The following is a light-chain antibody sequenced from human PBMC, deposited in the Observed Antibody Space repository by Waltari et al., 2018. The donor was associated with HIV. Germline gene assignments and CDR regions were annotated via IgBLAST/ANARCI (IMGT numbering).Light chain of an antibody. CDR3: SSYTSNSRV. CDR2: DVT. CDR1: SSDVGGYNY. V-gene: IGLV2-14*03. J-gene: IGLJ1*01. Sequence: QSALTPPASVSGSRGQSITISCTGTSSDVGGYNYVSWYQQHPGKAPKLMIYDVTNRPSGVSNRFSGSKSGNTASLTISGLQAEDEADYYCSSYTSNSRVFGTGTKVTVL.